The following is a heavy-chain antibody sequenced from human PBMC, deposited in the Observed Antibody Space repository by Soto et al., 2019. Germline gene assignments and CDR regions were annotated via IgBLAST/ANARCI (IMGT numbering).Heavy chain of an antibody. Sequence: GGSLRLSCAASGFTFSSYAMHWVRQAPGKGPEYVSAISSNGGSTYYANSVKGRFTISRDNSKNTLYLQMGSLRAEDMAVYYCARGAYYDFWSGYKEYYYYYYYMDVWGKGTTVTVSS. CDR3: ARGAYYDFWSGYKEYYYYYYYMDV. V-gene: IGHV3-64*01. D-gene: IGHD3-3*01. J-gene: IGHJ6*03. CDR1: GFTFSSYA. CDR2: ISSNGGST.